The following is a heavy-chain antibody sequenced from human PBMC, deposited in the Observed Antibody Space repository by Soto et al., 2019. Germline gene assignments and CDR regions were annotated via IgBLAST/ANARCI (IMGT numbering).Heavy chain of an antibody. V-gene: IGHV1-24*01. J-gene: IGHJ6*02. CDR1: GYTLTELS. CDR3: ATDEYSSSGYYYGMDV. Sequence: GASVKVPCKVSGYTLTELSMHWVRQAPGKGLEWMGGFDPEDGETIYAQKFQGRVTMTEDTSTDTAYMELSSLRSEDTAVYYCATDEYSSSGYYYGMDVWGQGTMVTVSS. D-gene: IGHD6-6*01. CDR2: FDPEDGET.